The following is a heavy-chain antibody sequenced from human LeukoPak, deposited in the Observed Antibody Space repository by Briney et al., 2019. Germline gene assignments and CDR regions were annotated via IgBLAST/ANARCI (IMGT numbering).Heavy chain of an antibody. D-gene: IGHD1-20*01. J-gene: IGHJ4*02. V-gene: IGHV4-39*07. CDR3: ARGLRYNWNPYYFDY. CDR2: INHSGST. Sequence: SETLSLTCTVSGGSISSSSYYWSWIRQPPGKGLEWIGEINHSGSTNYNPSLKSRVTISVDTSKNQFSLKLSSVTAADTAVYYCARGLRYNWNPYYFDYWGQGTLVTVSS. CDR1: GGSISSSSYY.